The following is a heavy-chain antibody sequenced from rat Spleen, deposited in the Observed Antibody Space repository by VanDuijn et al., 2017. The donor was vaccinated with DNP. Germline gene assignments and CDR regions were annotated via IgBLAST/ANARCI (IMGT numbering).Heavy chain of an antibody. D-gene: IGHD1-11*01. V-gene: IGHV4-2*01. CDR1: GFNFNDYW. J-gene: IGHJ2*01. Sequence: EVKLVESGGGLVQPGRSLKLSCAASGFNFNDYWMGWVRQAPGKGLEWIGQINKDSSTITYIPSLKEKITISRDNVQNTLYLQMSKVGSEDTAIYYCARDGRRVSHYFDYWGQGVMVTVSS. CDR2: INKDSSTI. CDR3: ARDGRRVSHYFDY.